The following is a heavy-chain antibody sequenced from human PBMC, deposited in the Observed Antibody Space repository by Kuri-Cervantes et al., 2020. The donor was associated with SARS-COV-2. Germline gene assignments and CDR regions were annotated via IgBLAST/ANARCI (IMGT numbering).Heavy chain of an antibody. J-gene: IGHJ4*02. D-gene: IGHD4-17*01. Sequence: GESLKISCAASGFTFSSYAMHWVRQAPGKGLEWVAVISYDGSNKYYADSVKGRFTISRDNSKNTLYLQMNSLRAEDSAVYYCAREGAAYGDYWGQGTLVTVSS. CDR3: AREGAAYGDY. CDR1: GFTFSSYA. CDR2: ISYDGSNK. V-gene: IGHV3-30-3*01.